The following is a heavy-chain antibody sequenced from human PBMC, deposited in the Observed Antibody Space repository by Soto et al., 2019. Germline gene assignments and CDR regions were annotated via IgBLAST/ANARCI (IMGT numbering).Heavy chain of an antibody. CDR1: GYTFTSYD. D-gene: IGHD6-19*01. Sequence: ASVKVSCNAPGYTFTSYDMHWVRQAPGQRLESMRRINVLNGNAYYSQRSHGRATFTRDTSASTGYMELSSLISGGTAVYYCVVSRGWWAFHYWFQGTVVNDAS. CDR2: INVLNGNA. J-gene: IGHJ4*02. CDR3: VVSRGWWAFHY. V-gene: IGHV1-3*01.